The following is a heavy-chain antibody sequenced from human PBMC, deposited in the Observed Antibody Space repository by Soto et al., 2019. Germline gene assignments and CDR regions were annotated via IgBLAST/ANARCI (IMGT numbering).Heavy chain of an antibody. CDR2: IKRGSIDSGT. CDR3: ATIAVSPPPP. J-gene: IGHJ5*02. D-gene: IGHD6-19*01. CDR1: GFVFNGAW. V-gene: IGHV3-15*07. Sequence: EAQLVESGGGVVKPGGSLRLSCVASGFVFNGAWMNWVRQAPGTGLEWVGRIKRGSIDSGTDHAAPVKGRFTISRDDSKNKFYLQMAGLKIEDTAMFWGATIAVSPPPPWGQGTLVTVSS.